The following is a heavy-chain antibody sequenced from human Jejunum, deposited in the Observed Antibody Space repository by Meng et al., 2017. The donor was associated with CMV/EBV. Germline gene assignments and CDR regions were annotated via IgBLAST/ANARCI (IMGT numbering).Heavy chain of an antibody. CDR1: GGFVSGDYS. V-gene: IGHV4-30-4*08. Sequence: QGRVQEPGPGLVMPSPTLSLTCSVLGGFVSGDYSWSWLRQSPGKGLEWIGYIYNNGNTDYNPSLKSRVSISVDTSKNEVSLTLRSVTAADTAVYYCAGLFQYDILTGSWYWGQGTMVTVSS. CDR3: AGLFQYDILTGSWY. D-gene: IGHD3-9*01. J-gene: IGHJ4*02. CDR2: IYNNGNT.